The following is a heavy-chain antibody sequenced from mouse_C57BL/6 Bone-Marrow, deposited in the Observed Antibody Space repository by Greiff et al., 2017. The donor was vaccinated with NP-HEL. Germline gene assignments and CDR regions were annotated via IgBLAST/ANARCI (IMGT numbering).Heavy chain of an antibody. J-gene: IGHJ4*01. Sequence: QVQLQQPGAELVMPGASVKLSCKASGYTFTSYWMHWVKQRPGQGLEWIGEIDPSDSYTNYNQQFKGKSTLTVDKSSSTAYMQLSSLTSEDSAVYYCARYDGFYGGYYAMDYWGQGTSVTVSS. CDR1: GYTFTSYW. V-gene: IGHV1-69*01. D-gene: IGHD2-3*01. CDR2: IDPSDSYT. CDR3: ARYDGFYGGYYAMDY.